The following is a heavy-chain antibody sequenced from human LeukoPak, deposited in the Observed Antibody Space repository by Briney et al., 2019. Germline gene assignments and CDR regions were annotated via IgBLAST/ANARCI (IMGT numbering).Heavy chain of an antibody. CDR1: GFTFSSYA. CDR3: ARFPLQGGSYEVVY. Sequence: GGSLRLSCAASGFTFSSYAMHWVRQAPGKGLEWVAVISYDGSNKYYADSVKGRFTISRDNSKNTLYLQMSSLRAEDTAVYFCARFPLQGGSYEVVYWGQGTLVTVSS. J-gene: IGHJ4*02. D-gene: IGHD1-26*01. CDR2: ISYDGSNK. V-gene: IGHV3-30-3*01.